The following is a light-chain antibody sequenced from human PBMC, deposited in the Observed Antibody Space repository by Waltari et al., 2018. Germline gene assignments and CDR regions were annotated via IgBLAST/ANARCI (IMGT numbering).Light chain of an antibody. CDR1: SRAVGSYNY. CDR2: EVT. J-gene: IGLJ2*01. V-gene: IGLV2-8*01. Sequence: QSALTQPPSASGSRGQSVTISCTGTSRAVGSYNYVSWYQQHPGKAPKLMIYEVTTRPSGVPDRFSGSKSGNTASLTVSGLQAEDEADYYCSSYAGSNNVIFGGGTRLTVL. CDR3: SSYAGSNNVI.